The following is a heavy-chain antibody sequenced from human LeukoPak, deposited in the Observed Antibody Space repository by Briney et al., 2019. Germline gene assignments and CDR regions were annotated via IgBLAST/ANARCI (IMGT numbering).Heavy chain of an antibody. J-gene: IGHJ4*02. Sequence: GGSLRLSCEASGFTFSDYWMHWVRQAPGRGLEWVANIKQDGSERYYVDSVRGRFTITRDNAKNSLSLQMNSLRAEDTAVYYCVRAIAAAASYWGQGTLVTVSS. V-gene: IGHV3-7*01. CDR2: IKQDGSER. D-gene: IGHD6-13*01. CDR1: GFTFSDYW. CDR3: VRAIAAAASY.